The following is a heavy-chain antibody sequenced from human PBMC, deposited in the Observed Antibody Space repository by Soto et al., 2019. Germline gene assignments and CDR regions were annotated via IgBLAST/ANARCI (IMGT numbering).Heavy chain of an antibody. Sequence: VGSLRLSCAASGFTFSSYAMSWVRQAPGKGLEWVSAISGSGGSTYYADSVKGRFTISRDNSKNTLYLQMNSLRAEDTAVYYCAKNPLGEQWLQYFQHWGQGTLVTVSS. CDR1: GFTFSSYA. CDR2: ISGSGGST. D-gene: IGHD6-19*01. CDR3: AKNPLGEQWLQYFQH. V-gene: IGHV3-23*01. J-gene: IGHJ1*01.